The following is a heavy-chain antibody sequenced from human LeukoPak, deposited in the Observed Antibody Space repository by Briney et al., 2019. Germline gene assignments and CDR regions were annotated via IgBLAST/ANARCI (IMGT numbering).Heavy chain of an antibody. J-gene: IGHJ4*02. Sequence: SETLSLTCTVSGGSISSYYWSWIRQPPGKGLEWTGYIYYSGSTNYNPSLKSRVTISVDTSKNQFSLKLSSVTAADTAVYYCARSSGSYYNAGFSDYWGQGTLVTVSS. V-gene: IGHV4-59*01. D-gene: IGHD3-10*01. CDR1: GGSISSYY. CDR3: ARSSGSYYNAGFSDY. CDR2: IYYSGST.